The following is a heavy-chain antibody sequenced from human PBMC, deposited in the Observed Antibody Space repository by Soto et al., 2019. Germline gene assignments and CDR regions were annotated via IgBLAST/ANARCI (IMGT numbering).Heavy chain of an antibody. V-gene: IGHV1-69*06. D-gene: IGHD3-3*01. Sequence: QAQLVQSGAEVKKPGSSVKVSCKASGGTFSSYAISWVRQAPGQGLEWMGGIIPIFGTANYAQKFQGRVTITADKSTSTAYMELSSLRSEDTAVYYCARGRRITIFGVVIPFFDYWGQGTLVTVSS. CDR3: ARGRRITIFGVVIPFFDY. CDR2: IIPIFGTA. J-gene: IGHJ4*02. CDR1: GGTFSSYA.